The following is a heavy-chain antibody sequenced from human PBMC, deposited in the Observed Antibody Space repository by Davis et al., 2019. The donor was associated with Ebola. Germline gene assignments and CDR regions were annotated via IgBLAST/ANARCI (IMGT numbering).Heavy chain of an antibody. CDR1: GFTFSSYG. D-gene: IGHD4-17*01. CDR2: ISYDGSNK. CDR3: AKDWTMTTVIGPNDY. J-gene: IGHJ4*02. Sequence: GESLKISCAASGFTFSSYGMHWVRQAPGKGLEWVAVISYDGSNKYYADSVKGRFTISRDNSKNTLYLQMNSLRAEDTAVYYCAKDWTMTTVIGPNDYWGQGTLVTVSS. V-gene: IGHV3-30*18.